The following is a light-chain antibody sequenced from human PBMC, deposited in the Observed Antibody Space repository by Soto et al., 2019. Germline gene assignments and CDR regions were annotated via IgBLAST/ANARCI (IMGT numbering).Light chain of an antibody. J-gene: IGLJ2*01. CDR1: SSDVGGYNS. CDR3: SSYAGTKNLL. V-gene: IGLV2-8*01. CDR2: EVS. Sequence: QSALTQPPSASGSPGQSVTISCTGTSSDVGGYNSVSWYQQHPGKAPKLMIYEVSKRPSGVPDRFSASKSDNTASLTVSGLQAEDEADYYCSSYAGTKNLLFGGGPSSPS.